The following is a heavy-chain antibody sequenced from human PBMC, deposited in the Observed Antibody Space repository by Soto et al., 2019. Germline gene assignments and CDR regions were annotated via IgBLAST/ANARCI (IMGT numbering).Heavy chain of an antibody. CDR3: ARDADSSGLHY. CDR2: IYPAGPT. V-gene: IGHV3-53*02. J-gene: IGHJ4*02. D-gene: IGHD6-19*01. Sequence: EVSLVETGGGLIHPGGCLRLSCAASGFTVSGMFMTWVRQAPGKGLEWVSVIYPAGPTYYADSVKGRFTISRDNSKNTLFLQLNNLRAEDTAVYYCARDADSSGLHYWGQGILVTVSS. CDR1: GFTVSGMF.